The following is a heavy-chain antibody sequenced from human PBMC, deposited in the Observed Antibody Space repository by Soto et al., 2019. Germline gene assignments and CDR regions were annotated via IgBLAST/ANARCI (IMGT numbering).Heavy chain of an antibody. CDR2: IYYSGST. CDR1: GGSISSSSYY. CDR3: AIRFITMISY. D-gene: IGHD3-22*01. Sequence: KTSETLSLTCTVSGGSISSSSYYWGWIRQPPGKGLEWIGSIYYSGSTYYNPSLKSRVTISVDTSKNQFSLKLSSVTAADTAVYYCAIRFITMISYWGQGTLVTVSS. J-gene: IGHJ4*02. V-gene: IGHV4-39*01.